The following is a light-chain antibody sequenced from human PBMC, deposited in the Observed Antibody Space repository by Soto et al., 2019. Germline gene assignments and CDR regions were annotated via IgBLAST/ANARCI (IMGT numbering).Light chain of an antibody. Sequence: LTQPPSSSGSPGQSVSISCTGTSSDVGGYNYVSWYQQHPGKAPKLMIYEVNKRPSGVPDRFSGSKSGNTASLTVSGLQAEDEADYYCSSYAGSSNVFGTGTKVTVL. CDR1: SSDVGGYNY. CDR3: SSYAGSSNV. CDR2: EVN. J-gene: IGLJ1*01. V-gene: IGLV2-8*01.